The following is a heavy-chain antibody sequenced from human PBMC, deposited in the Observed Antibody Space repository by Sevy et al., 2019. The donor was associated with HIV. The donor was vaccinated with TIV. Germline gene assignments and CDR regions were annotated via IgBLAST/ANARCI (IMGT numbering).Heavy chain of an antibody. CDR3: AGFGRLLIISGDTFEI. V-gene: IGHV4-38-2*01. Sequence: ETLSLTCAVSGYSISSAYSWGWIRQPPGKGLEWIGNIYHRGSTYYNPSLNSRVTISVDTSKNQFSLKLNSVTAADTAVYYRAGFGRLLIISGDTFEIWGQGTMVTVSS. D-gene: IGHD3-9*01. CDR2: IYHRGST. J-gene: IGHJ3*02. CDR1: GYSISSAYS.